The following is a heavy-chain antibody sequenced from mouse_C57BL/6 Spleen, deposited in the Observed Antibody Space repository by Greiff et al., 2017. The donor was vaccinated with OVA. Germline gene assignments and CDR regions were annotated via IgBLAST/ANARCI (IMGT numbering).Heavy chain of an antibody. J-gene: IGHJ4*01. D-gene: IGHD2-4*01. CDR2: IHPNSGST. CDR3: ASYDYPYAMDY. V-gene: IGHV1-64*01. CDR1: GYTFTSYW. Sequence: VQLQQSGAELVKPGASVKLSCKASGYTFTSYWMHWVKQRPGQGLEWIGMIHPNSGSTNYNEKFKSKATLTVDKSSSTAYMQLSSLTSEDSAVYYCASYDYPYAMDYWGQGTSVTVSS.